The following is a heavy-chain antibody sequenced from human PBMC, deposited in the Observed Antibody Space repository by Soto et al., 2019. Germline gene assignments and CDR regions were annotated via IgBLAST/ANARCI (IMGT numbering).Heavy chain of an antibody. CDR2: INHSGST. J-gene: IGHJ6*02. D-gene: IGHD2-2*01. CDR3: ARISRTPAAIYYGMDV. Sequence: SETLSLTCAVYGGSFSGYYWSWIRQPPGKGLEWIGEINHSGSTNYNPSLKSRVTISVDTSKNQFSLKLSSVTAADTAVYYCARISRTPAAIYYGMDVWGQGTTVTVSS. CDR1: GGSFSGYY. V-gene: IGHV4-34*01.